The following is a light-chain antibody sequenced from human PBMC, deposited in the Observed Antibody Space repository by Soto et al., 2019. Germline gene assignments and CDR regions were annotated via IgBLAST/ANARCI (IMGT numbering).Light chain of an antibody. CDR1: QSVRFF. V-gene: IGKV3-15*01. CDR3: QQYNNWPAIT. Sequence: EIVLTQSPGTLSLSPGDRATLSCRASQSVRFFLAWYQQKPGQAPRLLIYDASTRATGIPARFSGSGSGTEFTLTISSLQSEDFAVYYCQQYNNWPAITFGQGTRLEIK. J-gene: IGKJ5*01. CDR2: DAS.